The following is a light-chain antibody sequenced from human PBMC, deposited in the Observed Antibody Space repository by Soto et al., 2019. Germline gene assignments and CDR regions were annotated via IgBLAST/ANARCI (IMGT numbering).Light chain of an antibody. J-gene: IGKJ5*01. V-gene: IGKV1-12*01. CDR2: AAS. Sequence: DIQMTQSPSSVSASVGDRVTITCRASQNIHSWLAWYQQQPGKAPKLLISAASNLQSAVPTRFSGSGSGTDFTLTISSLQPEDFATYYCEQVNSFPITYGQGTRLEI. CDR3: EQVNSFPIT. CDR1: QNIHSW.